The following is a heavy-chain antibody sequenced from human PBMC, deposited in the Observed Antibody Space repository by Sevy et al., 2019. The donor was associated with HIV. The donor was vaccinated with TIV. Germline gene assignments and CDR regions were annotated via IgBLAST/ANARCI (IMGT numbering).Heavy chain of an antibody. CDR3: AKTRATGLLKTAQDY. CDR2: ISGSGGST. CDR1: GFTFSSYA. Sequence: GGSLRLSCAASGFTFSSYAMSWVRQAPGKGLEWVSAISGSGGSTYYADSVKGRFTISRDNSKNTLYLQMNSLRAADTAVHYCAKTRATGLLKTAQDYWGQGNLVTVSS. J-gene: IGHJ4*02. V-gene: IGHV3-23*01.